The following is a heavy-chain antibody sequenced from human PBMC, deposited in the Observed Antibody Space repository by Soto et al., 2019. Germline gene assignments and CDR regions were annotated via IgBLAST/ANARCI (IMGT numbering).Heavy chain of an antibody. Sequence: GASVEVSCKASGYTFTGYYMHWVRQAPGQGLEWMGWINPNSGGTNYAQKFQGRVTMTRDTSISTAYMELSRLRSDDTAVYYCAREGRYCSXTSCYTVGDYYYYGMDVWGQGTTVTVSS. CDR1: GYTFTGYY. CDR3: AREGRYCSXTSCYTVGDYYYYGMDV. V-gene: IGHV1-2*02. J-gene: IGHJ6*02. CDR2: INPNSGGT. D-gene: IGHD2-2*02.